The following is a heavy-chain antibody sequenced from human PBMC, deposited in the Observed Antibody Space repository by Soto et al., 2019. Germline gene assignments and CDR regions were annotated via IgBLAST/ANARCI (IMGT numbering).Heavy chain of an antibody. J-gene: IGHJ4*02. V-gene: IGHV3-23*01. CDR2: ISGSGGST. D-gene: IGHD5-12*01. CDR3: AKVGDSGYDWGHFDY. Sequence: EVQLLESGGGLVQPGGSLRLSCAACGFTFSSYAMSWVRQAPGKGLEWVSAISGSGGSTYYADSVKGRFTISRDNSKNTLYLQMNSLRAEDTAVYYCAKVGDSGYDWGHFDYWGQGTLVTVSS. CDR1: GFTFSSYA.